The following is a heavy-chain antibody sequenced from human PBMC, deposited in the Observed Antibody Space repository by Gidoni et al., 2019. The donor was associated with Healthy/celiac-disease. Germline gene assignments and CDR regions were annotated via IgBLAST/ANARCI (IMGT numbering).Heavy chain of an antibody. D-gene: IGHD4-4*01. CDR2: IYHSGST. Sequence: QVQLQVSGAGLVKPSETLSLTCAVSGYSISSGYYWGWIRQPPGKGLEWIGSIYHSGSTYYNPSLKRRVTISVDTSKNQFSLKLSSVTAADTAVYYCAREMPTTVTTLSPGYWGQGTLVTVSS. J-gene: IGHJ4*02. CDR1: GYSISSGYY. CDR3: AREMPTTVTTLSPGY. V-gene: IGHV4-38-2*02.